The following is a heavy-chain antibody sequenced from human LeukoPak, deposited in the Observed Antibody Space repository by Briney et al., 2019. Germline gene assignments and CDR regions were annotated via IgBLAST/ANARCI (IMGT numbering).Heavy chain of an antibody. CDR1: GGSFSGYY. CDR2: INHSGST. CDR3: ARVGGGYCSSTSCYELDY. D-gene: IGHD2-2*01. V-gene: IGHV4-34*01. J-gene: IGHJ4*02. Sequence: SETLFLTCAVYGGSFSGYYWSWIRQPPGKGLEWIGEINHSGSTNYNPSLKSRVTISVDTSKNQFSLKLSSVTAADTAVYYCARVGGGYCSSTSCYELDYWGQGTLVTVSS.